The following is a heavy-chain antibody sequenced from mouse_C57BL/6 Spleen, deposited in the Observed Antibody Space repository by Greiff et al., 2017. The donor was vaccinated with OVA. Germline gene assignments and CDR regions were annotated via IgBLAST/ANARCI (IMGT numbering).Heavy chain of an antibody. V-gene: IGHV1-82*01. J-gene: IGHJ2*01. Sequence: VQLQQSGPELVKPGASVKISCKASGYAFSSSWMNWVKQRPGKGLEWIGRIYPGDGDTNYNGKFKGKATLTADKSSSTAYMQLSSLTSEDSAVYFCARGLITTVVAKDYWGQGTTLTVSS. D-gene: IGHD1-1*01. CDR1: GYAFSSSW. CDR2: IYPGDGDT. CDR3: ARGLITTVVAKDY.